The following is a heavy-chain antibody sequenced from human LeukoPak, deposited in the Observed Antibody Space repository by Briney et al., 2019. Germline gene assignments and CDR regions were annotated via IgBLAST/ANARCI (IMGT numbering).Heavy chain of an antibody. CDR3: ASGPYYYYYGMDV. CDR2: IYYSGNT. CDR1: GGSISGSSYY. Sequence: SETLSLTCTVSGGSISGSSYYWGWIRQPPGKGLEWIGTIYYSGNTYYNPSLMSRVTISVDTSKNQFSLKLSSLTAADTAVYYCASGPYYYYYGMDVWGQGTTVTVSS. J-gene: IGHJ6*02. V-gene: IGHV4-39*07.